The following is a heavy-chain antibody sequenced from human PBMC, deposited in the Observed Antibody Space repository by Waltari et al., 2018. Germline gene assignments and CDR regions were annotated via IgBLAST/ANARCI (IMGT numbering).Heavy chain of an antibody. CDR1: GGSISSGSYY. J-gene: IGHJ4*02. D-gene: IGHD6-6*01. CDR3: ARGGGSIAARLGY. Sequence: QVQLQESGPGLVKPSQTLSLTCTVSGGSISSGSYYWSWIRQPAGKGLEWIGYIYYSGSTNYNPSLKSRVTISVDTSKNQFSLKLSSVTAADTAVYYCARGGGSIAARLGYWGQGTLVTVSS. V-gene: IGHV4-61*10. CDR2: IYYSGST.